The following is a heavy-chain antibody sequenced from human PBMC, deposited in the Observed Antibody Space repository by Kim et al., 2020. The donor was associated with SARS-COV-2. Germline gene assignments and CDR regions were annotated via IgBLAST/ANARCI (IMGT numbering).Heavy chain of an antibody. D-gene: IGHD3-22*01. CDR1: GFTFSSYW. J-gene: IGHJ4*02. CDR2: VNSDGSST. V-gene: IGHV3-74*01. Sequence: GGSLRLSCVASGFTFSSYWMHWVRQAPGKGLEWVSPVNSDGSSTSYADSVKGRFTISRDNARNTLYLQMNSLRAEDTAVYYCARVSLGYDSVKFDYGGQG. CDR3: ARVSLGYDSVKFDY.